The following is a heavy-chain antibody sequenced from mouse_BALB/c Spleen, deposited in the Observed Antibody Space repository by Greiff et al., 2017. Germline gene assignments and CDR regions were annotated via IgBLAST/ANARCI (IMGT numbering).Heavy chain of an antibody. CDR1: GFSLTSYG. J-gene: IGHJ4*01. CDR2: IWSDGST. D-gene: IGHD1-1*01. V-gene: IGHV2-6-2*01. CDR3: ARSPYYGSSYYAMDY. Sequence: VKLVESGPDLVAPSQSLSITCTVSGFSLTSYGVHWVRQPPGKGLEWLVVIWSDGSTTYNSALKSRLSISKDNSKSQVFLKMNSLQTDDTAMYYCARSPYYGSSYYAMDYWGQGTSVTVSS.